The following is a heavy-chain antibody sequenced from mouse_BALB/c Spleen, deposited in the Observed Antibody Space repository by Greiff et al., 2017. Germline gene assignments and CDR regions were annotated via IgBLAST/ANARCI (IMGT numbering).Heavy chain of an antibody. D-gene: IGHD2-1*01. CDR1: GYTFTSYW. CDR3: ARGGNYPYAMDY. CDR2: IYPGDGDT. V-gene: IGHV1-87*01. J-gene: IGHJ4*01. Sequence: VQLQQSGAELARPGASVKLSCKASGYTFTSYWMQWVKQRPGQGLEWIGAIYPGDGDTRYTQKFKGKATLTADKSSSTAYMQLSSLASEDSAVYYCARGGNYPYAMDYWGQGTSVTVSS.